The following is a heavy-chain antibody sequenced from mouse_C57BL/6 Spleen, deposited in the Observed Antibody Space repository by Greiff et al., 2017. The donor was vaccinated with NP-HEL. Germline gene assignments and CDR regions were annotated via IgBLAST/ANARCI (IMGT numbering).Heavy chain of an antibody. CDR1: GYTFTSYW. CDR3: AREGRGYFDV. Sequence: QVQLKQPGAELVRPGTSVKLSCKASGYTFTSYWMHWVKQRPGQGLEWIGVIDPSDSYTNYNQKFKGKATLTVDTSSSTAYMQLSSLTSEDSAVYYCAREGRGYFDVWGTGTTVTVSS. V-gene: IGHV1-59*01. J-gene: IGHJ1*03. CDR2: IDPSDSYT.